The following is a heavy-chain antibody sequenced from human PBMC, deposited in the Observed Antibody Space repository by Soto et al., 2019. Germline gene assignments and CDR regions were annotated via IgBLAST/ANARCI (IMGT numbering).Heavy chain of an antibody. V-gene: IGHV1-24*01. Sequence: QVQLLQSGAEVKKPGASVKVSCKVSGHTLTELSMHWVRQAPGRGLEWMGGFDPEDGETIFAQKFQGRVTMTEDTSKDSTYMELNSLRSEETDVYYCAAAGPRWLHSPFDYWGQGTLVTISS. D-gene: IGHD6-19*01. CDR1: GHTLTELS. J-gene: IGHJ4*02. CDR3: AAAGPRWLHSPFDY. CDR2: FDPEDGET.